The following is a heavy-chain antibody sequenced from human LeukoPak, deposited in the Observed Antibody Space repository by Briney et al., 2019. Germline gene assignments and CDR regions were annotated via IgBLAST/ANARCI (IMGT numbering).Heavy chain of an antibody. CDR3: ARSGGDRVEMPTIIDY. CDR1: GGSVSSYY. D-gene: IGHD4-4*01. J-gene: IGHJ4*02. V-gene: IGHV4-59*02. Sequence: SETLSLTCTVSGGSVSSYYWSWIRQPPGKGLEWIGYIHYSGSTKYNPSLKSRVTILVDTSKNQFSLRLSSVTAADTAVYYCARSGGDRVEMPTIIDYWGQGILVTVSS. CDR2: IHYSGST.